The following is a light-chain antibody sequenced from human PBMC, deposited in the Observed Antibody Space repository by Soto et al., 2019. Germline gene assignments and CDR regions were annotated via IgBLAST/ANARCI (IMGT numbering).Light chain of an antibody. V-gene: IGLV2-14*01. CDR3: TSYTSSITWV. Sequence: QSVLTQSPSASVSGSPGQSITISCTGTSSDVGGYNYVSWYQQHPDKAPKLMIYDVSNRPSGVSNRFSGSKSGNTASLTISGLQAEDEADYYCTSYTSSITWVFGGGTKLTVL. CDR2: DVS. J-gene: IGLJ3*02. CDR1: SSDVGGYNY.